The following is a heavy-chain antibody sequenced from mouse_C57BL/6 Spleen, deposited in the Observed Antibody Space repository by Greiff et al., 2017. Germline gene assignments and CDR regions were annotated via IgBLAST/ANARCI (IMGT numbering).Heavy chain of an antibody. D-gene: IGHD1-1*01. V-gene: IGHV1-59*01. J-gene: IGHJ4*01. CDR2: IDPSDSYT. CDR1: GYTFTSYW. CDR3: ARSETFSNAMDY. Sequence: VQLQQPGAELVRPGTSVKLSCKASGYTFTSYWMHWVKQRPGQGLEWIGVIDPSDSYTNYNQKFKGKATLTVDTSSSTAYMQLSSLTSEDSAVYYCARSETFSNAMDYWGQGTSVTVSS.